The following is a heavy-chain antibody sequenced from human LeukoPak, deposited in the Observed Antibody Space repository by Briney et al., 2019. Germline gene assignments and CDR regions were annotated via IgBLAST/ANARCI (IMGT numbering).Heavy chain of an antibody. V-gene: IGHV3-48*01. Sequence: GGSLRLSCAASGFTFSSYAMHWVRQAPGKGLEWVSYISSSSSTIYYADSVKGRFTISRDNAKNSLYLQMNSLRAEDTAVYYCASFLYYYDSSGPGDYMDVWGKGTTVTVSS. CDR3: ASFLYYYDSSGPGDYMDV. CDR1: GFTFSSYA. CDR2: ISSSSSTI. J-gene: IGHJ6*03. D-gene: IGHD3-22*01.